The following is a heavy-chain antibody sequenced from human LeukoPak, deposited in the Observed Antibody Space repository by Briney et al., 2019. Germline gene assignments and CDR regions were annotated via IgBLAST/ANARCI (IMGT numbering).Heavy chain of an antibody. Sequence: GGSLRLSCAASGFGFSSHWMHWVRQAPGEGLVWVSRINAGGSGTSYADSVEGRFTISRDNAKDTLYLQMNSLRVEDTAAYYCGTSLGPLTEYWGQGTPVTVSS. V-gene: IGHV3-74*01. J-gene: IGHJ4*02. CDR3: GTSLGPLTEY. CDR2: INAGGSGT. D-gene: IGHD7-27*01. CDR1: GFGFSSHW.